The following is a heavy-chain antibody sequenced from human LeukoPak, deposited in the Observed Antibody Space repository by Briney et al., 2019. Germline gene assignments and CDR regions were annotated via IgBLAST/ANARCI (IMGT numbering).Heavy chain of an antibody. V-gene: IGHV4-59*08. D-gene: IGHD3-10*01. J-gene: IGHJ4*02. CDR3: ARQLWFGEFHFDY. CDR2: IYYSGST. Sequence: SETLSLTCTVSGGSISSYYWSWIRQPPGKGLEWIGYIYYSGSTYYNPSLKSRVTISVDTSKNQFSLKLNSVTAADSAVYYCARQLWFGEFHFDYWGQGTLFIVSS. CDR1: GGSISSYY.